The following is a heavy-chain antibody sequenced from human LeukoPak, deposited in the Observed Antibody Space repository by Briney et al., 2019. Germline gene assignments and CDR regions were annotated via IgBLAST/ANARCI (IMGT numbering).Heavy chain of an antibody. Sequence: GGSLRLSCAASGFIFSDYDMHWVRQATGKGLEWVSAIGTAGDTYYTGSVKGRFTISREDAKNSLYLQMNSLRAGDTAVYYCARVAKERVGGVYYFDYWGQGTLVTVSS. V-gene: IGHV3-13*01. CDR2: IGTAGDT. CDR3: ARVAKERVGGVYYFDY. CDR1: GFIFSDYD. J-gene: IGHJ4*02. D-gene: IGHD1-1*01.